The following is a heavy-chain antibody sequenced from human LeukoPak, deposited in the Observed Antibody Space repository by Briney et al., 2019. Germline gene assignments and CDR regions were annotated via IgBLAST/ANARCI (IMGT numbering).Heavy chain of an antibody. Sequence: ASVKVSCKASGGTFSSYAISWVRQAPGQGLEWMGRIIPIFGTANYAQKFQGRVTNTTDESTSTAYMELSSLRSEDTAVYYCASAAYYYDSSGYYGAGFDYWGQGTLVTVSS. D-gene: IGHD3-22*01. CDR2: IIPIFGTA. CDR1: GGTFSSYA. J-gene: IGHJ4*02. V-gene: IGHV1-69*05. CDR3: ASAAYYYDSSGYYGAGFDY.